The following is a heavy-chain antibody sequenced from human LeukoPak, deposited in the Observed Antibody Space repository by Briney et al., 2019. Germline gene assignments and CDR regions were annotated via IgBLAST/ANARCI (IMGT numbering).Heavy chain of an antibody. CDR2: IRSKVYGGTT. CDR3: TRSPVEYYYGSGSYRWFDP. V-gene: IGHV3-49*04. J-gene: IGHJ5*02. D-gene: IGHD3-10*01. CDR1: GFTFGDYA. Sequence: GGSLRLSCTASGFTFGDYAMSWVRQAPGKGLEWVGFIRSKVYGGTTEYAASVKGRFTISRDDSKSIAYLQMNSLKTEDTAVYYCTRSPVEYYYGSGSYRWFDPWGQGTLVTVSS.